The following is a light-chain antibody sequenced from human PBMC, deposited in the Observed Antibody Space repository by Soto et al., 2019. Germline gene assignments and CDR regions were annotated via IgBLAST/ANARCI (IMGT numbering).Light chain of an antibody. CDR2: DND. Sequence: QSVLTQPPSVSAAPGQKVTISCSGSSSNIGHNYVSWYQQPPGTAPELLIYDNDKRPSGIPDRFSGSKSGTSATLGVTGLQTGDEADYYCATWDSSLSAGVFGGGTKLTVL. J-gene: IGLJ2*01. CDR3: ATWDSSLSAGV. V-gene: IGLV1-51*01. CDR1: SSNIGHNY.